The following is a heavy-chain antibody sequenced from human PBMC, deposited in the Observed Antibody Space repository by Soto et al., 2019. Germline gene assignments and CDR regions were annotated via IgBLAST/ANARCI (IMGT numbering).Heavy chain of an antibody. Sequence: QVQLQESGPGLVKPSQTLSLPRSVSGGPHRRGGYHGSWLRAPRERGLEGIGYIYYSGSTYYNPSLKSRVTISVDTSKNQFSLKLSSVTAADTAVYYCARVCGGDCHYGMDVWGQGTTVTVSS. D-gene: IGHD2-21*02. V-gene: IGHV4-31*03. CDR3: ARVCGGDCHYGMDV. CDR2: IYYSGST. J-gene: IGHJ6*02. CDR1: GGPHRRGGYH.